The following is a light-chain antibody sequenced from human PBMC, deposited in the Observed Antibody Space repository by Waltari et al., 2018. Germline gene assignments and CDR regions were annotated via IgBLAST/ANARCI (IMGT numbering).Light chain of an antibody. CDR1: SGHSSNV. CDR3: QTGGHGTWV. J-gene: IGLJ3*02. Sequence: QLVLTQSPSASASLGASVKLTCTLSSGHSSNVIAWLQQQPEKGPRYLMKVNSDGSHSKGDRIPRRFSGSSSGTEHYLTIASLQSEDEADYYCQTGGHGTWVFGGGTKLTVL. CDR2: VNSDGSH. V-gene: IGLV4-69*01.